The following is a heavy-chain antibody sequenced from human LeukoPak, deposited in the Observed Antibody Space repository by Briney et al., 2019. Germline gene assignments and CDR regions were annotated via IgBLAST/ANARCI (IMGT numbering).Heavy chain of an antibody. CDR2: ISGTGGST. Sequence: GGSLRLSCAASGFTFSSYALSWVRQAPGKGLEWVSTISGTGGSTYYADSVKGRFTISRDNSKNTLYLQMNSLRAEDTAVYYCAKAVTMWVNDCWGQGTLVAVSS. CDR3: AKAVTMWVNDC. J-gene: IGHJ4*02. CDR1: GFTFSSYA. D-gene: IGHD4/OR15-4a*01. V-gene: IGHV3-23*01.